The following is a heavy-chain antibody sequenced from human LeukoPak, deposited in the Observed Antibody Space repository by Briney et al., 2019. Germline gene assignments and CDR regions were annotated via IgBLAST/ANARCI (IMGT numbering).Heavy chain of an antibody. CDR2: ISGSGDT. CDR3: ARDQGDNYDSSGYYPY. V-gene: IGHV3-11*06. Sequence: GGSLRLSCAASGFTFSNYYMSWIRQAPGKGLEWVSYISGSGDTNYADSVMGRFTISRDNAKNSLYLQMNSLRAVDTAVYYCARDQGDNYDSSGYYPYWGQGTLVSVSS. D-gene: IGHD3-22*01. CDR1: GFTFSNYY. J-gene: IGHJ4*02.